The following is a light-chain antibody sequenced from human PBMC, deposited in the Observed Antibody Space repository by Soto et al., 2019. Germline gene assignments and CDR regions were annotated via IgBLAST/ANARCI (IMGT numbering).Light chain of an antibody. J-gene: IGKJ1*01. CDR2: GAS. V-gene: IGKV3-11*01. CDR3: QQYRSWPRT. Sequence: EIVLTQSPATLSLSPGERATLSCRASQSVSSYLAWYQHKPGQGPRLLIYGASTRATDMPGTFSGRGSGTDFTLTISSLRPEDFAVYYCQQYRSWPRTFGQGTKVDIK. CDR1: QSVSSY.